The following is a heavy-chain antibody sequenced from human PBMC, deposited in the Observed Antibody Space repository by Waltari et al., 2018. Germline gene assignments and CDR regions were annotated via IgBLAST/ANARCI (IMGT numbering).Heavy chain of an antibody. J-gene: IGHJ3*02. Sequence: QVQLQESGPGLVKPSETLSLTCTVSGGSISSYYWSWIRQPAGKGLEWIGRIYTRGSTNYNPSLKSRVTMSVDTSKNHFSLKLSSVTAADTAVYYCAREPFGQQLVGAFDIWGQGTMVTVSS. V-gene: IGHV4-4*07. D-gene: IGHD6-13*01. CDR2: IYTRGST. CDR3: AREPFGQQLVGAFDI. CDR1: GGSISSYY.